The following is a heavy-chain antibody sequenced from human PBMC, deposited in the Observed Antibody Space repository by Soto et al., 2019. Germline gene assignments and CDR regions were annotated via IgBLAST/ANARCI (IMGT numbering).Heavy chain of an antibody. V-gene: IGHV3-7*01. J-gene: IGHJ6*03. D-gene: IGHD3-9*01. CDR3: ARRRNYDILTGYYYYYYYYYMDV. CDR2: IKQDGSEK. CDR1: GFTFSSYW. Sequence: GGSLRLSCAASGFTFSSYWMSWVRQAPGKGLEWVANIKQDGSEKFYVDSVKGRFTIPRKNARKSLYLLMNSRRAEDTAVYYCARRRNYDILTGYYYYYYYYYMDVWGKGTTVTVSS.